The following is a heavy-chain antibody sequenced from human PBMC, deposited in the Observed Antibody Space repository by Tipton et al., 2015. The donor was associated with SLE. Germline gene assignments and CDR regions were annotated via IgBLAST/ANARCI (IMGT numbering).Heavy chain of an antibody. Sequence: GLVKPSETLSLTCAVYGGSFSGYYWSWIRQPPGKGLEWIGEINHSGSTNYNPSLKSRVTISVDTSKNQFSLKLSSVTAADTAVYYCARQLDYDSRPPDFWGQGTLVTVSS. D-gene: IGHD3-22*01. V-gene: IGHV4-34*01. CDR3: ARQLDYDSRPPDF. J-gene: IGHJ4*02. CDR2: INHSGST. CDR1: GGSFSGYY.